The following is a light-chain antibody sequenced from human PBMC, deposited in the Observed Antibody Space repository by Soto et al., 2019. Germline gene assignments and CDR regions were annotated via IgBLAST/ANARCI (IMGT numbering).Light chain of an antibody. J-gene: IGLJ3*02. V-gene: IGLV2-14*01. CDR1: SSDVGGYRF. Sequence: QSALTQPASVSGSPGQSITISCTGTSSDVGGYRFVSWYQHHPGEAPKLIIYEVSNRPSGVSSRFSGSKPGNTASLTISGLQAEDESLYYCSSKSSGSTPMLFGGGTKVTVL. CDR3: SSKSSGSTPML. CDR2: EVS.